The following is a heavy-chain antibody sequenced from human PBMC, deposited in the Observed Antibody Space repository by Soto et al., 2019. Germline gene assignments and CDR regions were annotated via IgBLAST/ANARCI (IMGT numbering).Heavy chain of an antibody. Sequence: PGESLMISCKGSGYTFTVYWIAWVRQMPGKGLALMGIIYHGDSDTRCSPSVPGQVTISADKSSNTAYLKWSNLKASDTDMYYCGRAAPAVGYHKDVWSKGTTVT. V-gene: IGHV5-51*01. CDR3: GRAAPAVGYHKDV. CDR1: GYTFTVYW. CDR2: IYHGDSDT. D-gene: IGHD6-13*01. J-gene: IGHJ6*03.